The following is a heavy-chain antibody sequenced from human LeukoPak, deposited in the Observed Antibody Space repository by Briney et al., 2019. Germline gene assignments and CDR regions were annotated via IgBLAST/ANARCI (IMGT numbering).Heavy chain of an antibody. D-gene: IGHD1-26*01. CDR1: GYTFTSYG. V-gene: IGHV1-18*01. Sequence: ASVKVFCKASGYTFTSYGISWVRQAPGQGLEWMGWISAYNGNTNYAQKLQGRVTMTTDTSTSTAYMELRSLRSDDTAVYYCARDAEWELRAADLAYWGQGTLVTVSS. CDR2: ISAYNGNT. J-gene: IGHJ4*02. CDR3: ARDAEWELRAADLAY.